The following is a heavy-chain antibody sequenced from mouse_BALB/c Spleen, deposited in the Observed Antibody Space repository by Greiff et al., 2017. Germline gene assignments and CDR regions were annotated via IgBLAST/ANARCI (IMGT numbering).Heavy chain of an antibody. V-gene: IGHV5-6-5*01. CDR3: ATYYYGSSFYWYFDV. J-gene: IGHJ1*01. D-gene: IGHD1-1*01. CDR2: ISSGGST. Sequence: EVQGVESGGGLVKPGGSLKLSCAASGFTFSSYAMSWVRQTPEKRLEWVASISSGGSTYYPDSVKGRFTISRDNARNILYLQMSSLRSEDTAMYYCATYYYGSSFYWYFDVWGAGTTVTVSS. CDR1: GFTFSSYA.